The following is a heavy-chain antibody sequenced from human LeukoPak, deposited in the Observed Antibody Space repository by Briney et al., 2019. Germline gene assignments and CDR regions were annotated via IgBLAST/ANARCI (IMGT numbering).Heavy chain of an antibody. D-gene: IGHD6-19*01. J-gene: IGHJ4*02. CDR3: AGGDSSGWF. CDR1: GGSISSYY. V-gene: IGHV4-59*12. CDR2: IYYSGST. Sequence: SETLSLTCTVSGGSISSYYWSWIRQPPGKGLEWIGYIYYSGSTYYNPSLKSRVTISVDTSKNQFSLKLSSVTAADTAVYYCAGGDSSGWFWGQGTLVTVSS.